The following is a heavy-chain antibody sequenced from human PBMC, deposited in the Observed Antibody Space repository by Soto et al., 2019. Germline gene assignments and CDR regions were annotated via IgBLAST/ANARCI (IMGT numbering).Heavy chain of an antibody. CDR1: GGSISSYY. D-gene: IGHD3-10*01. J-gene: IGHJ6*03. Sequence: SETLSLTCTVSGGSISSYYWSWIRQPPGKGLEWIGYIYYSGSTNYNPSLKSRVTISVDTSKNQFSLKLSSVTAADTAVYYCAREQTTMVRGVIMGYYYMEVWGKGTSVTVSS. V-gene: IGHV4-59*01. CDR3: AREQTTMVRGVIMGYYYMEV. CDR2: IYYSGST.